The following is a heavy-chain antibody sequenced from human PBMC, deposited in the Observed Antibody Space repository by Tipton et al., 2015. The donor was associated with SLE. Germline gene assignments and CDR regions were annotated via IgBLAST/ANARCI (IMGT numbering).Heavy chain of an antibody. Sequence: TLSLTCTVSGGSISSGGYHWSWIRQHPGKGLEWIGYISDSGVTYYHPSLRGRVYISRDTSKNHFSLDLSSVTAADTAVYYCARSRRETYWWESFDIWGQGKLVSVSS. CDR3: ARSRRETYWWESFDI. J-gene: IGHJ3*02. CDR1: GGSISSGGYH. D-gene: IGHD1-26*01. CDR2: ISDSGVT. V-gene: IGHV4-31*03.